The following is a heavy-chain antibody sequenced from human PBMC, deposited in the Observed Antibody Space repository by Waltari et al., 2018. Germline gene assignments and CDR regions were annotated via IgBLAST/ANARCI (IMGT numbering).Heavy chain of an antibody. Sequence: QVQLQQWGAGLLKPSETLSLTCAVYGGIFNDHYCNWIRQPPGQGLEWIGQINDSGSTNYHPALRSRVTVSVDTSKKQFSLNLSSVTAADTAVYYCASSYYDTSGYSPFDYWGQGTLVTVSS. CDR3: ASSYYDTSGYSPFDY. CDR1: GGIFNDHY. D-gene: IGHD3-22*01. CDR2: INDSGST. J-gene: IGHJ4*02. V-gene: IGHV4-34*01.